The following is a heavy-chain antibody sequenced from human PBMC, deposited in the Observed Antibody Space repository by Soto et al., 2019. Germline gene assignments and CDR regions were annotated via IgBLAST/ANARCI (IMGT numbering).Heavy chain of an antibody. J-gene: IGHJ5*02. D-gene: IGHD3-3*01. CDR2: INPKSGGT. Sequence: AASVKVSCKASGYTFIGYYMHWVRQAPGQGLEWMGWINPKSGGTNYAQKFQGRVTMTRDTSIRTAYMELSRLRSDDTAVYYCARVLDFWSGHGDPWGQGTLVTVYS. CDR3: ARVLDFWSGHGDP. CDR1: GYTFIGYY. V-gene: IGHV1-2*02.